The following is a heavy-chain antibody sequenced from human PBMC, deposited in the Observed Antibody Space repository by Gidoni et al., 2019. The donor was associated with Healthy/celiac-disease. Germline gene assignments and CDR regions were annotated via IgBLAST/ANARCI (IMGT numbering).Heavy chain of an antibody. CDR2: ISWNSGSI. J-gene: IGHJ4*02. D-gene: IGHD6-25*01. Sequence: EVQLVESGGGLVQPGRSLRLSCAASGFTFDDYAMHWVRQAPGKGLEWVSGISWNSGSIGYADSVKGRFTISRDNAKNSLYLQMNSLRAEDTALYYCAKDLMGRGSGYYFDYWGQGTLVTVSS. CDR1: GFTFDDYA. CDR3: AKDLMGRGSGYYFDY. V-gene: IGHV3-9*01.